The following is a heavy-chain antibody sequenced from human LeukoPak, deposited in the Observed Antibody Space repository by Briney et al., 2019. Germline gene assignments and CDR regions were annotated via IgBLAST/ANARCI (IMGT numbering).Heavy chain of an antibody. Sequence: ASVKVSCKASGGTFSSYAISWVRQAPGQGLEWMGGIIPIFGTANYAQKFQGRVTITTDESTSTAYMELSSLRSEDTAVYYCARDFGIAAAGNWFDPWGQGTLVTVSS. V-gene: IGHV1-69*05. CDR2: IIPIFGTA. CDR1: GGTFSSYA. CDR3: ARDFGIAAAGNWFDP. J-gene: IGHJ5*02. D-gene: IGHD6-13*01.